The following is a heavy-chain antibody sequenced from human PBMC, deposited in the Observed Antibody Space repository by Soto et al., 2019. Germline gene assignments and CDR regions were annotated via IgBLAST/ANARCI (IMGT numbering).Heavy chain of an antibody. CDR1: GGSISTYF. D-gene: IGHD3-10*01. J-gene: IGHJ5*02. CDR2: IHHSGST. V-gene: IGHV4-59*01. CDR3: ARESAGSGKNNWFDP. Sequence: PSETLSLTCTVSGGSISTYFWSWIRQPPGKGLEWIGYIHHSGSTYHNPSLKSRVTISVDTSKNQFSLKLNSVTAADTAVYYCARESAGSGKNNWFDPWGQGTLVTVSS.